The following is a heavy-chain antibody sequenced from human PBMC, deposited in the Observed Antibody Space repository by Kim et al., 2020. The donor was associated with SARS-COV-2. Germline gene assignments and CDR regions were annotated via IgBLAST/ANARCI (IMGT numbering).Heavy chain of an antibody. J-gene: IGHJ5*01. Sequence: GESLKISCKDSGYSFTSYWIGWVRQMPGKGLEWLGIIYPADSDTKYNPSFQGQVTISADKSINTAYLRWSSLKASDTAMYYCARHRRAGTWFDSWGQGTLVTVSS. CDR2: IYPADSDT. V-gene: IGHV5-51*01. CDR3: ARHRRAGTWFDS. D-gene: IGHD6-19*01. CDR1: GYSFTSYW.